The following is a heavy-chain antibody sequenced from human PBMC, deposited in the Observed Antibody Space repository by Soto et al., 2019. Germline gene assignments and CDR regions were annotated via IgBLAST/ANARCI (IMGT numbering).Heavy chain of an antibody. D-gene: IGHD6-13*01. CDR1: GFTFSSYS. CDR3: ARDSSGYSSSWLDY. Sequence: EVQLVESGGGLVKPGGSLRLSCAASGFTFSSYSMNWVRQAPGKGLEWVSSISSSSSYIYYADSVKGRFTISRDNAKNSLYLQMNSLRAEDTAVYYCARDSSGYSSSWLDYWGQGTLVTVSS. J-gene: IGHJ4*02. V-gene: IGHV3-21*01. CDR2: ISSSSSYI.